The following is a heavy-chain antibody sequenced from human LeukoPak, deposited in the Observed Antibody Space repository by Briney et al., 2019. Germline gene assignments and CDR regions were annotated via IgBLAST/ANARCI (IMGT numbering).Heavy chain of an antibody. CDR2: INNDGSST. CDR1: GFTFSSYW. CDR3: VRHCSSSSCYDY. J-gene: IGHJ4*02. V-gene: IGHV3-74*01. Sequence: GGSLRFSCAASGFTFSSYWMHWVRQAPGKGLVWVSRINNDGSSTSYADSVKGRLTISRDNAKNTLYLQMNSLRAEDTAVYYCVRHCSSSSCYDYWGQGTLVTVSS. D-gene: IGHD2-15*01.